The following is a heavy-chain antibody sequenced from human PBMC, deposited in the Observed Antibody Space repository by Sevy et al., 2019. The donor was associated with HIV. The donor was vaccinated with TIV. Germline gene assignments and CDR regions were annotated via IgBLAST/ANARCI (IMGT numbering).Heavy chain of an antibody. V-gene: IGHV3-7*03. J-gene: IGHJ3*01. Sequence: GGSQRLSCAASGFTFNRYWMSWVRQAPGKGLEWVANIKQDESEKHYADSVKGRFTISRDNTKNSLFLQLDTVRDEDSAIYYCAKIDDGDFVGVVRVWGQGTMVTVSS. CDR3: AKIDDGDFVGVVRV. D-gene: IGHD2-21*01. CDR2: IKQDESEK. CDR1: GFTFNRYW.